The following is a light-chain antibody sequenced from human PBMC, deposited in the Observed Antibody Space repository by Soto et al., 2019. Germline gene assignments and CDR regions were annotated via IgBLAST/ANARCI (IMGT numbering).Light chain of an antibody. Sequence: EIVLTQSPGTLSLSPGERATLSCRASQSVSSSYLAWYQQKPGQAPRLLIYVASSRATGIPDRFSGSGSGTYFTLTISRLEPEDFAVYYCQQYGSSPPFTFGQGNKLEIK. CDR2: VAS. CDR3: QQYGSSPPFT. J-gene: IGKJ2*01. CDR1: QSVSSSY. V-gene: IGKV3-20*01.